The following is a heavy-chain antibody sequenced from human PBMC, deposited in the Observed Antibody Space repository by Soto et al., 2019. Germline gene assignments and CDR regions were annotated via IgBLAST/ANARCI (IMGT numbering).Heavy chain of an antibody. V-gene: IGHV3-23*01. Sequence: EVQLLDSGGGLVQPGGSLRLSCAASGFIFSNNAMNWVRQAPGKGLEWVSTIGANGGPTYYADSVKGRFTISRDKSRDTLYLQMNSLRPEDTAVYYCAKPPLALRVVDYWGQGNLVTVSS. J-gene: IGHJ4*02. CDR1: GFIFSNNA. D-gene: IGHD1-7*01. CDR3: AKPPLALRVVDY. CDR2: IGANGGPT.